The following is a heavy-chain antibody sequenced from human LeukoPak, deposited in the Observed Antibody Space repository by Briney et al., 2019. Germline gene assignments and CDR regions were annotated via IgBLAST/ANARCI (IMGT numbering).Heavy chain of an antibody. J-gene: IGHJ4*02. D-gene: IGHD3-22*01. V-gene: IGHV4-34*01. Sequence: SETLSLTCAVYGGSFSGYYWSWIRQPPGKGLEWIGEINHSGSTNYNPSLKSRVTISVDTSKNQFSLKLSSVTAADTAVYYCARLNYYDSSGYYNSKKYYFDYWGPGTLVTVSS. CDR2: INHSGST. CDR3: ARLNYYDSSGYYNSKKYYFDY. CDR1: GGSFSGYY.